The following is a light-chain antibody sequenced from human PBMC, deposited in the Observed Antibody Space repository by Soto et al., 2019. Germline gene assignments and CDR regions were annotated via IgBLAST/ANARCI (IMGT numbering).Light chain of an antibody. V-gene: IGKV1-33*01. CDR3: QQYSNLIT. J-gene: IGKJ5*01. CDR2: DAS. CDR1: QSISSY. Sequence: DIQMTQSPSSLSASVGARVTITCRASQSISSYLNWYQQKPGKAPKLLIYDASNLETGVPSRFSGSGSGTYFSFTISSLQPEDFATYYCQQYSNLITFGQGTRLENK.